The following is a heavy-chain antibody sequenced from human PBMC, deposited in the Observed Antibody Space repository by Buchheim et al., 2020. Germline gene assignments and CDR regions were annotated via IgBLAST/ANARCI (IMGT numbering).Heavy chain of an antibody. CDR2: ISSSSSTI. CDR3: ARGVAARGLDYYGMDV. D-gene: IGHD6-6*01. J-gene: IGHJ6*02. Sequence: EVQLVESGGGLVQPGGSLRLSCAASGFTFSSYSMNWVRQAPGKGLEWVSYISSSSSTIYYADSVKGRFTISSDNAKNSLYLQMNSLRAEDTAVYYCARGVAARGLDYYGMDVWGQGTT. V-gene: IGHV3-48*04. CDR1: GFTFSSYS.